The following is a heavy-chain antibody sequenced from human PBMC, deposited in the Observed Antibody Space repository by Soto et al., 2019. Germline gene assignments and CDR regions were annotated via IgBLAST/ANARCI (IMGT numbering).Heavy chain of an antibody. CDR1: GGSFSGYY. V-gene: IGHV4-34*01. D-gene: IGHD2-21*01. CDR2: INHSGST. Sequence: SETLSLTCAVYGGSFSGYYWSWIRQPPGKGLEWIGEINHSGSTNYNPSLKSRVTISVDTSKNQFSLKLSSVTAADTAVYYCGRASVAIYAFDIWGQGTMVTVSS. CDR3: GRASVAIYAFDI. J-gene: IGHJ3*02.